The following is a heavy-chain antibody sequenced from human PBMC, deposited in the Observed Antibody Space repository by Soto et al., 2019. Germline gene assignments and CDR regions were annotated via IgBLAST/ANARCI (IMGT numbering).Heavy chain of an antibody. CDR3: ARGVAGSGFDL. D-gene: IGHD6-19*01. J-gene: IGHJ4*02. V-gene: IGHV6-1*01. CDR1: GDSVSNNTAA. CDR2: TYYRSNWRH. Sequence: QTLSLTCAISGDSVSNNTAAWNWIRSSPSRGLEWLGRTYYRSNWRHDYAVSVKSRITVNPDTSKNHFSLQLNSVTPDDTAVYYCARGVAGSGFDLWGQGTLVTVSS.